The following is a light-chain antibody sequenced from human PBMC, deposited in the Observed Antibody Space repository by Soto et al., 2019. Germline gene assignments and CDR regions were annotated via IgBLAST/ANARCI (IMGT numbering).Light chain of an antibody. Sequence: EIVMTQSPATLSVSPGERATLSCRASQSVSNNLAWYQQKPGQAPRVVIYRASTRATGIPPRFSGSGSGTEFTLTIGNLQSEDFAVYYCQQYNNWPPWTFGQGTKVEIK. CDR1: QSVSNN. V-gene: IGKV3-15*01. CDR2: RAS. J-gene: IGKJ1*01. CDR3: QQYNNWPPWT.